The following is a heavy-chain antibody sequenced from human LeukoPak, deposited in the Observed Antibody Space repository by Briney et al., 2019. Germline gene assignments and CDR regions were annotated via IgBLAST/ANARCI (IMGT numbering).Heavy chain of an antibody. CDR2: INPNSGGT. D-gene: IGHD5-18*01. Sequence: ASVKVSCKASGYTFTGYYMHWVRQAPGQGLEWMGWINPNSGGTNYAQKIQGRVTMTRDTSISTAYMELSRLRSDDTAVYYCARDGQYSYADYWGQGTLVTVSS. CDR3: ARDGQYSYADY. CDR1: GYTFTGYY. V-gene: IGHV1-2*02. J-gene: IGHJ4*02.